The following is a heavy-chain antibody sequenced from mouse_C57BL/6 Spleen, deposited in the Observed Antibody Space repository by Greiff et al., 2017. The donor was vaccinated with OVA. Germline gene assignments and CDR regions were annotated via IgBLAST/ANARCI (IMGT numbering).Heavy chain of an antibody. CDR1: GYAFTNYL. J-gene: IGHJ2*01. CDR2: INPGSGGT. CDR3: ASAGEDFDY. Sequence: VQLQESGAELVRPGTSVKVSCKASGYAFTNYLIEWVKQRPGQGLEWIGVINPGSGGTNYNEKFKGKATLTADKSSSTAYMQLSRLTSEDSAVYFCASAGEDFDYWGQGTTLTVSS. V-gene: IGHV1-54*01.